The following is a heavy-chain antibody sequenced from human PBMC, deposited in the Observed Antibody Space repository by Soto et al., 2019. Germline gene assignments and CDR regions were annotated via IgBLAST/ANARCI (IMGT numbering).Heavy chain of an antibody. D-gene: IGHD2-15*01. V-gene: IGHV3-23*01. Sequence: GGSLRLSCAASGFTFSSYSMNWVRQAPGKGLEWVSTISGSGGRTFYADSVTGRFTMSRDNSKNTLYLQMNSLRAEDTAVYYWAKDVGFCSGGHCPDDNYYGMDVWGQGTPVTVSS. CDR3: AKDVGFCSGGHCPDDNYYGMDV. CDR2: ISGSGGRT. CDR1: GFTFSSYS. J-gene: IGHJ6*02.